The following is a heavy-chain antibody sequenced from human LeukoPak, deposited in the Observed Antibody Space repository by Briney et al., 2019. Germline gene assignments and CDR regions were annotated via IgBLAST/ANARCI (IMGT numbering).Heavy chain of an antibody. V-gene: IGHV3-33*01. CDR2: IWYDGSDK. J-gene: IGHJ6*02. D-gene: IGHD2-15*01. CDR1: GFTFNTYA. Sequence: PGGSLRLAWAASGFTFNTYAMHWVRQAPGKGLEWVAIIWYDGSDKYYADSVRGRFAISRDNSKNTLYLQMNSLRAEDTAVYYCGRVGCTGGSCKPYAYYATDVWGQGTTVTVSS. CDR3: GRVGCTGGSCKPYAYYATDV.